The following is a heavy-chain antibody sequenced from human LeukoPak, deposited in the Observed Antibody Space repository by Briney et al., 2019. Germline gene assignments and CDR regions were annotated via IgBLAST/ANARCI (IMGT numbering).Heavy chain of an antibody. Sequence: SEALSLTCAVSGGSISGYYWSWIRQPAGKGLERMGRISGSGSTDYDPSLKSRVTMSVDTSKSQFSLKLNSVTAADTAVYYCAREGRSSTPGYWGQGTLVTVSS. CDR2: ISGSGST. CDR1: GGSISGYY. CDR3: AREGRSSTPGY. D-gene: IGHD2-15*01. J-gene: IGHJ4*02. V-gene: IGHV4-4*07.